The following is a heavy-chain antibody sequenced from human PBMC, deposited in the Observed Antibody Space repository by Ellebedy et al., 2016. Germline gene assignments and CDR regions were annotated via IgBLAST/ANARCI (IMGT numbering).Heavy chain of an antibody. V-gene: IGHV3-33*01. J-gene: IGHJ2*01. CDR3: ARDGELGYYDSSGYYYLNWYFDL. Sequence: GESLKISCAASGFTFSSYGMHWVRQAPGKGLEWVAVIWYDGSNKYYADSVKDRFTISRDNSKNTLYLQMNSLRAEDTAVYYCARDGELGYYDSSGYYYLNWYFDLWGRGTLVTVSS. D-gene: IGHD3-22*01. CDR1: GFTFSSYG. CDR2: IWYDGSNK.